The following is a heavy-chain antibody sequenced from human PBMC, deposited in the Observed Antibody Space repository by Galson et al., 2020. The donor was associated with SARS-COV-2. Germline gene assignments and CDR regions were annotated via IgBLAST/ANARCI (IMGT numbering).Heavy chain of an antibody. CDR2: IKQDGSEK. V-gene: IGHV3-7*01. J-gene: IGHJ5*02. CDR1: GFTFGGFW. Sequence: PGGSLRLSCAASGFTFGGFWMSWVRQAPGKGLQWVANIKQDGSEKYYLDSVKGRFTISSDSAKNSLYLQMTSLRAEDTAIYYCARDKDGYNDLWGQGTLVTVSS. CDR3: ARDKDGYNDL. D-gene: IGHD5-12*01.